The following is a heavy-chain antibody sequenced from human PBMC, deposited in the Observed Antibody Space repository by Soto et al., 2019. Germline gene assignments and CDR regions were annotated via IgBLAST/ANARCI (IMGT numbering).Heavy chain of an antibody. CDR3: ASHKRWLQLKYYYGMDV. CDR2: IISIFGTA. D-gene: IGHD5-12*01. V-gene: IGHV1-69*12. J-gene: IGHJ6*02. Sequence: QVQLVQSGAEVKKPGSSVKVSCKASGGTFSSYAISWVRQAPGQGLEWMGGIISIFGTADYAQKFQGRVTITADESTSTANMELSSLRSEDTAVYYCASHKRWLQLKYYYGMDVWGQGTTVTVSS. CDR1: GGTFSSYA.